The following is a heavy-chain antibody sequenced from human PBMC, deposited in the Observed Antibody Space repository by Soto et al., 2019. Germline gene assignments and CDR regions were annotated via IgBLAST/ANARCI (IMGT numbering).Heavy chain of an antibody. CDR1: GGSTSSDNH. CDR2: IYYSGNT. J-gene: IGHJ4*02. CDR3: AREGGESSDGLYYFDS. V-gene: IGHV4-30-4*01. Sequence: TLSLTCTVSGGSTSSDNHWSWIRQPPGKGLEWIGHIYYSGNTDYNPSLKSRLAISIDTSKNQFSLKLSSVTAADTAVYFCAREGGESSDGLYYFDSWGQGSLVTVSS. D-gene: IGHD3-16*01.